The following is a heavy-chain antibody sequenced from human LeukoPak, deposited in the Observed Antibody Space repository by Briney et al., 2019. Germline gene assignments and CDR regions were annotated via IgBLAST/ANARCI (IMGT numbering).Heavy chain of an antibody. CDR2: IYYSGST. CDR3: ARFVANYYDSSGRTNWFDP. D-gene: IGHD3-22*01. Sequence: PSETLFLTCTVSGGSISSSSYYWGWIRQPPGKGLEWIGSIYYSGSTYYNPSLKSRVTISVDTSKNQFSLKLSSVTAADTAVYYCARFVANYYDSSGRTNWFDPWGQGTLVTVSS. V-gene: IGHV4-39*01. J-gene: IGHJ5*02. CDR1: GGSISSSSYY.